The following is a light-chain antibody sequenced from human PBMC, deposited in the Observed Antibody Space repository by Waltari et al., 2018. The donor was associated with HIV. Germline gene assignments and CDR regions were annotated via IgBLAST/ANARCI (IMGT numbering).Light chain of an antibody. J-gene: IGLJ1*01. CDR1: SSDVGGYNS. V-gene: IGLV2-14*03. CDR3: NSKTSSSTPCV. Sequence: QSALTQPASVSGSPGQSITISCTGTSSDVGGYNSVAWYQQHPGKAPKLIIYDVSNRPSGVPYRFSGSKSGNTASLTISGLQAEDEADYYCNSKTSSSTPCVFGTGTKVTVL. CDR2: DVS.